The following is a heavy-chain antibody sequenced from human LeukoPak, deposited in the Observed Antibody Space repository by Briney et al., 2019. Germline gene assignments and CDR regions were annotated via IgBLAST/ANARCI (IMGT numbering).Heavy chain of an antibody. D-gene: IGHD6-13*01. J-gene: IGHJ4*02. Sequence: EGSLRLSCAASGFTFSSYAMSWVRQAPGKGLGWVSAISGSGDSTYYGDSVKGRFTISRDNSKNTLYLQMNSLRAEDTAVYYCAKTRPLDSSSWSHGDYWGQGTLVTVSS. V-gene: IGHV3-23*01. CDR2: ISGSGDST. CDR3: AKTRPLDSSSWSHGDY. CDR1: GFTFSSYA.